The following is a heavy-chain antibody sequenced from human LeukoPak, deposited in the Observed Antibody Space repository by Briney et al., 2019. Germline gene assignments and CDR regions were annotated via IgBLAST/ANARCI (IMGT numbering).Heavy chain of an antibody. CDR1: GFTFSSYE. J-gene: IGHJ4*02. D-gene: IGHD3-16*01. V-gene: IGHV3-48*03. CDR3: ARVGMDYDNVDY. CDR2: ISSGGTTI. Sequence: GGSLRLSCAASGFTFSSYEMNWVCQAPGKGLEWVSYISSGGTTIYYADSVKGRFTISRDSAKNSLYLQMDSLRAEDTAIYYCARVGMDYDNVDYWGQGTLVSVSS.